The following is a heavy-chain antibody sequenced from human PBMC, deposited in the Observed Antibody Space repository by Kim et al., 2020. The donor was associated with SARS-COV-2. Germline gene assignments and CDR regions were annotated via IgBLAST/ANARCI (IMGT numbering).Heavy chain of an antibody. CDR2: ISANNGNT. D-gene: IGHD4-17*01. J-gene: IGHJ2*01. CDR1: GYTFTNYG. V-gene: IGHV1-18*01. Sequence: ASVKVSCKLSGYTFTNYGITWVRQAPGQGLEWMGWISANNGNTNYAQKFQGRVTMTTDTSTSTAYMELSSLRSDDTAVYYCARVGTTPRYFDLWGRGTLVTVSS. CDR3: ARVGTTPRYFDL.